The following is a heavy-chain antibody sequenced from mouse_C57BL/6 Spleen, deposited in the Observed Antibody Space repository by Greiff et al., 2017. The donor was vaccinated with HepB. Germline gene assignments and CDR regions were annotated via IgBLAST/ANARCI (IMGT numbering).Heavy chain of an antibody. J-gene: IGHJ2*01. D-gene: IGHD3-3*01. CDR2: ISDGGSYT. V-gene: IGHV5-4*03. CDR1: GFTFSSYA. CDR3: ARGGDNDYFDY. Sequence: EVKLMESGGGLVKPGGSLKLSCAASGFTFSSYAMSWVRQTPEKRLEWVATISDGGSYTYYPDNVKGRFTISRDNAKNNLYLQMSHLKSEDTAMYYCARGGDNDYFDYWGQAPLSQSPQ.